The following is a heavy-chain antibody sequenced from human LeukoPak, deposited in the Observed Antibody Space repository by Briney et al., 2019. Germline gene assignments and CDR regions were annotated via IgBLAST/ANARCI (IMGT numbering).Heavy chain of an antibody. V-gene: IGHV3-15*01. CDR2: IKSKTDGGTT. D-gene: IGHD3/OR15-3a*01. J-gene: IGHJ3*02. Sequence: GGSLRLSCAASGFSLSNYWMSWVRQAPGKGLEWVGRIKSKTDGGTTDYAAPVKGRFTISRDDSKNTEYLQMNSLKTEDTAVYYCTTRTRKDAFDIWGQGTKVTVSS. CDR1: GFSLSNYW. CDR3: TTRTRKDAFDI.